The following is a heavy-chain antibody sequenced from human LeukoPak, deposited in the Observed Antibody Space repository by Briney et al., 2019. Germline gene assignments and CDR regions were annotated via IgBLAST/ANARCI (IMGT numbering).Heavy chain of an antibody. Sequence: SETLFLTCTVSGGSISSGDYYWSWIRQPPGKGLEWIGYIYYSGSTYYNPSLKSRVTISVDTSKNQFSLKLSSVTAADTAVYYCARGGPFFSSSSSKEYYFDYWGQGTLVTVSS. J-gene: IGHJ4*02. D-gene: IGHD6-6*01. CDR2: IYYSGST. CDR1: GGSISSGDYY. V-gene: IGHV4-30-4*08. CDR3: ARGGPFFSSSSSKEYYFDY.